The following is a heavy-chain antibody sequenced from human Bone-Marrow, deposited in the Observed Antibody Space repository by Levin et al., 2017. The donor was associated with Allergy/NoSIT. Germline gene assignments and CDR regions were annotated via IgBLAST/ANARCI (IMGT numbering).Heavy chain of an antibody. CDR2: IKQDGSEK. CDR1: GFTFSTYW. CDR3: ARDAGDL. J-gene: IGHJ5*02. Sequence: GGSLRLSCAASGFTFSTYWMTWVRQAPGKGLEWVATIKQDGSEKYYVDSVKGRFTMSRDNAKNSLFLQMNSLRAEDTAVYYCARDAGDLWGQGTRVTVSS. V-gene: IGHV3-7*01.